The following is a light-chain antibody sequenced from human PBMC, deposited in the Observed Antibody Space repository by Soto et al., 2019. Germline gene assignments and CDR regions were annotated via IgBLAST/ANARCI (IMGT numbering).Light chain of an antibody. CDR2: DDN. CDR1: NSNIGINY. J-gene: IGLJ2*01. Sequence: QSALTQPPSVSAAPGQKVTISCSGSNSNIGINYVSWYQHLPGTAPKLLIFDDNKRPSGIPDRFSASKSGTSATLGITGLQTGDEADYYCGTWDSSLSAEVFGGGTKVTVL. V-gene: IGLV1-51*01. CDR3: GTWDSSLSAEV.